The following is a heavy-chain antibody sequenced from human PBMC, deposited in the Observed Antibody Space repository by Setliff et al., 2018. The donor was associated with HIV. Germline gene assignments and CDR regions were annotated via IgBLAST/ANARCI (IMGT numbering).Heavy chain of an antibody. CDR3: ARDGEQNFGYFDY. Sequence: GGSLRLSCAASGFIFSSYAMHWVRQAPGKGLEWVAVMSYDGNNKYYADSVKGRFTISRDNSKNTLFLQMNSLRPEDTAVYYCARDGEQNFGYFDYWGQGTLVTVSS. V-gene: IGHV3-30*01. J-gene: IGHJ4*02. CDR1: GFIFSSYA. D-gene: IGHD2-21*01. CDR2: MSYDGNNK.